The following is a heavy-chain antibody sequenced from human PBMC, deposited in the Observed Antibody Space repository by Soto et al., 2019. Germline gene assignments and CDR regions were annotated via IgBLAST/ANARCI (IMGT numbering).Heavy chain of an antibody. Sequence: GGSLRLSCAASGFTFDDYAMHWVRQAPGKGLEWVSGISWNSGSIGYADSVKGRFTISRDNAKNSLYLQMNSLRAEDTALYYCAKDTHSGYGTPYFDYWGQGTLVTVSS. CDR3: AKDTHSGYGTPYFDY. D-gene: IGHD5-12*01. CDR2: ISWNSGSI. V-gene: IGHV3-9*01. J-gene: IGHJ4*02. CDR1: GFTFDDYA.